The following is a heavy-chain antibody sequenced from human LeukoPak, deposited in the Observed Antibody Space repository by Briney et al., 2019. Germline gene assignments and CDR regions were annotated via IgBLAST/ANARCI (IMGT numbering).Heavy chain of an antibody. CDR3: ARQGDYSGYQDY. Sequence: SETLSLTCAVYGGSFSGYYWSWIRQPPGKGLEWIGYISYSGSTNYNPSLKSRVTISVDTSKNQFSLKLSSVTAADTAVYYCARQGDYSGYQDYWGQGTLVTVSS. J-gene: IGHJ4*02. D-gene: IGHD5-12*01. CDR1: GGSFSGYY. CDR2: ISYSGST. V-gene: IGHV4-59*08.